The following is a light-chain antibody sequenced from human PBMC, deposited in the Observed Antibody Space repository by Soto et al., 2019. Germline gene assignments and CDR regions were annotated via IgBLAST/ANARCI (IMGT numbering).Light chain of an antibody. J-gene: IGKJ4*01. Sequence: EIVLTQSPATLSLSPGERATLSCRASQSVSSYLAWYQQKPGQAPRLLIYDASNRATGIPTRFSGSGSGTDVTLTLSRLEPEDFAVYYCQQRSNWPPALTFGGGTKVEIK. CDR1: QSVSSY. V-gene: IGKV3-11*01. CDR3: QQRSNWPPALT. CDR2: DAS.